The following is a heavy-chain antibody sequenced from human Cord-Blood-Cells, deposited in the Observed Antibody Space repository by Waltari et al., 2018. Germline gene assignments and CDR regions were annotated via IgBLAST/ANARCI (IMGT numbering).Heavy chain of an antibody. CDR1: GYTFTRYG. Sequence: QVQLVQSGAEVKKPGASVKVSCKASGYTFTRYGISWVRQAPGKGLEWMGWISAYNGNTNYVPKRQGRVTMTTDTSTSTAYMELRSLRSDDTAVYYCARDRGDIVGATTRFDYWGQGTLVTVSS. D-gene: IGHD1-26*01. CDR3: ARDRGDIVGATTRFDY. CDR2: ISAYNGNT. J-gene: IGHJ4*02. V-gene: IGHV1-18*01.